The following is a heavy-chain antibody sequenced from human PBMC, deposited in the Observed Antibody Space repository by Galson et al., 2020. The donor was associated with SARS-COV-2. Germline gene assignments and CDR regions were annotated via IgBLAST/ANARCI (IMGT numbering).Heavy chain of an antibody. Sequence: GESLKISCAGSGFSFSDYEMNWVRHGPGKGLEWVSYISSSGTNIYYADSVKGRFTISRDNAKNSLYLQMTSLRAEDTAIYYCASPYLAAASFFGAFDLWGPGTMVTVST. D-gene: IGHD6-13*01. CDR1: GFSFSDYE. J-gene: IGHJ3*01. CDR3: ASPYLAAASFFGAFDL. CDR2: ISSSGTNI. V-gene: IGHV3-48*03.